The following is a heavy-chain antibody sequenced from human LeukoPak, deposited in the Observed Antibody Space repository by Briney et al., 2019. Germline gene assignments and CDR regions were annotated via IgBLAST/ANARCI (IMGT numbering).Heavy chain of an antibody. CDR2: ISYDGSNK. Sequence: GRSLRLSCAVSGFTFSSYAMHWVRQAPGKGLEWVAVISYDGSNKYYADSVKGRFTISRDNSKNTLYLQMNSLRAEDTAVYYCARDRGSSWYDWYFDLWGRGTLVTVSS. CDR3: ARDRGSSWYDWYFDL. D-gene: IGHD6-13*01. V-gene: IGHV3-30-3*01. CDR1: GFTFSSYA. J-gene: IGHJ2*01.